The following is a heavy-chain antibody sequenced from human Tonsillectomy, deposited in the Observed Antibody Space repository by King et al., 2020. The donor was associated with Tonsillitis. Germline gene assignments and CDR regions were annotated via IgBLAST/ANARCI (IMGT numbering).Heavy chain of an antibody. Sequence: VQLVESGGGVVQPGRSLRLSCAASRFTFSSYGMHWVRQAPGKGLEWVAVISYDGSNKYYADSVKGRFTISRDNSKNTLYMQMNSLRAEDTAVYHCAVELQYGRGGICTPSPFDSWGQGTLLTVSS. CDR3: AVELQYGRGGICTPSPFDS. V-gene: IGHV3-33*05. CDR2: ISYDGSNK. J-gene: IGHJ4*02. D-gene: IGHD2-15*01. CDR1: RFTFSSYG.